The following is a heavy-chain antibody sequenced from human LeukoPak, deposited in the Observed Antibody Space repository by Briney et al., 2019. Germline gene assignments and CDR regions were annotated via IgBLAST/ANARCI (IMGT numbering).Heavy chain of an antibody. CDR2: IYYSGST. D-gene: IGHD1-14*01. Sequence: SETLSLTCTVSGGSISSYYWGWIRQPPGKGLEWIGSIYYSGSTYYNPSLKSRVTISVDTSKNQFSLKLSSVTAADTAVYYCATRNRRLLYYFDYWGQGTLVTVSS. V-gene: IGHV4-39*01. CDR3: ATRNRRLLYYFDY. J-gene: IGHJ4*02. CDR1: GGSISSYY.